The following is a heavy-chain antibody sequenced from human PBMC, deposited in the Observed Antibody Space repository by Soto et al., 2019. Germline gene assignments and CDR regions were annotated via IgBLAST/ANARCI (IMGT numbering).Heavy chain of an antibody. CDR2: ISGSGDST. V-gene: IGHV3-23*01. D-gene: IGHD3-9*01. Sequence: EVQLLESGGGLVQPGGSLGLSCTASGFTFSSYAMSWVRQAPGKGLEWISVISGSGDSTYYADSVKGRFTISKNNSKSTLYLQMNSLRAEDTAVYYCAKDYDILTGESGGQGTLVTDSS. CDR1: GFTFSSYA. J-gene: IGHJ4*02. CDR3: AKDYDILTGES.